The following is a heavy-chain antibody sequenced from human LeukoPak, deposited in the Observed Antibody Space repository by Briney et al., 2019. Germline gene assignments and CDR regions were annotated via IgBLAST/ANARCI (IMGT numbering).Heavy chain of an antibody. V-gene: IGHV3-30*04. CDR3: ARDSVYDSSKGAFDI. CDR1: GFTFSSYA. Sequence: GRSLRLSCAASGFTFSSYAMYWVRQAPGKGLAGVGVISYDGSNKYYADSVKDRFTNSRDNSKNTLYVQMSILRAEDRAVYYCARDSVYDSSKGAFDIWGQGTMVTVSS. J-gene: IGHJ3*02. CDR2: ISYDGSNK. D-gene: IGHD3-22*01.